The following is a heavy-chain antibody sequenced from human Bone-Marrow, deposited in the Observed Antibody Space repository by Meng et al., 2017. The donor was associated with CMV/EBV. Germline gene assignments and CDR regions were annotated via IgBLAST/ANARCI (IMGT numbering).Heavy chain of an antibody. D-gene: IGHD2-2*01. CDR2: MNPNSGNT. J-gene: IGHJ5*02. V-gene: IGHV1-8*01. CDR1: GYTFTSYD. CDR3: AQWKGYCSSTSCPWRWFDP. Sequence: ASVKVSCKASGYTFTSYDINWVRQATGQGLEWMGWMNPNSGNTGYAQKFQGRVTMTRNTSISTAYMELSSLRSEDTAVYYCAQWKGYCSSTSCPWRWFDPWGQGTLVTVSS.